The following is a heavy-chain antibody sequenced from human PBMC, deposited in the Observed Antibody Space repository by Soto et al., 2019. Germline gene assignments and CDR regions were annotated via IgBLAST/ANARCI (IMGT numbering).Heavy chain of an antibody. V-gene: IGHV5-51*01. CDR2: IYPGDSDT. Sequence: PGESLKISCKGSGYSFTSYWSGWVRQMPGKGLEWMGIIYPGDSDTRYSPSFQGQVTISADKSISTAYLQWSSLKASDTAMYYCARYAGYYGSPAAGLFDYWGQGTLVTAS. J-gene: IGHJ4*02. CDR1: GYSFTSYW. D-gene: IGHD3-10*01. CDR3: ARYAGYYGSPAAGLFDY.